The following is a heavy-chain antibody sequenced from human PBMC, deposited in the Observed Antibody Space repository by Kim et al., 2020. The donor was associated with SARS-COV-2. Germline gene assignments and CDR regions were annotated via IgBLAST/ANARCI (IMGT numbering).Heavy chain of an antibody. CDR1: GGSISSYY. V-gene: IGHV4-59*01. CDR2: IYYSGST. D-gene: IGHD2-15*01. J-gene: IGHJ4*02. CDR3: ARDRMAHDY. Sequence: SETLSLTCTVSGGSISSYYWSWIRQPPGKGLEWIGYIYYSGSTNHNPSLKSRVTISVDTSKNQFSLKLSSVTAADTAVYYCARDRMAHDYWGQGTLVTVSS.